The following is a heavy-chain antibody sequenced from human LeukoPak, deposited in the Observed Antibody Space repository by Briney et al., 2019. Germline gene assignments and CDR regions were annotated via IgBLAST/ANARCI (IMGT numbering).Heavy chain of an antibody. V-gene: IGHV4-4*07. CDR2: IYASGST. CDR3: ARDGGYCSGVTCYNHYYYMDV. J-gene: IGHJ6*03. D-gene: IGHD2-15*01. CDR1: GDSISSYY. Sequence: SETLSLTCTGSGDSISSYYWSWIRQPAGKGLEWIGRIYASGSTNYNPSLKSRVTMSVDTSKNLFSLKLTSVTAADTAVYYCARDGGYCSGVTCYNHYYYMDVWGKGTTVTISS.